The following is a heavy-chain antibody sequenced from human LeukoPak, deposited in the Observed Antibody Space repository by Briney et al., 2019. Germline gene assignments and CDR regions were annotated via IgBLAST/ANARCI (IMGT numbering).Heavy chain of an antibody. CDR3: ARLFQDIVVVPAAIAVDY. J-gene: IGHJ4*02. Sequence: SETLSLTCTVSGGSISSYYWSWIRQPPGKGLEWIGYIYYSGSTNYNPSLKSRVTISVDTSKNQFSLKLSSVTAADTAVYYCARLFQDIVVVPAAIAVDYWGQGTLVTVSS. D-gene: IGHD2-2*01. CDR1: GGSISSYY. CDR2: IYYSGST. V-gene: IGHV4-59*12.